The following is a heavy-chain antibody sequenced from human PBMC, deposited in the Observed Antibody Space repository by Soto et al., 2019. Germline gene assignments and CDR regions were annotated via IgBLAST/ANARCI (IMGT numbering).Heavy chain of an antibody. D-gene: IGHD1-1*01. V-gene: IGHV1-69*12. CDR1: GGTFSSYA. J-gene: IGHJ6*02. Sequence: QVQLVQSGAEVKKPGSSVKVSCKASGGTFSSYAISWVRQAPGQGLEWMGGIIPIFGTANYAQKFQGRVTITADESTSTAYMELSSLRSEDTAVYYCARDGTGGSPRYYYYYGMDVWGQGTTVTVSS. CDR3: ARDGTGGSPRYYYYYGMDV. CDR2: IIPIFGTA.